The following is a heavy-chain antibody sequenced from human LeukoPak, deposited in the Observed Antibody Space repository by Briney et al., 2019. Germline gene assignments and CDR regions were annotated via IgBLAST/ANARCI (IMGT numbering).Heavy chain of an antibody. CDR3: ARSVVVVVAATHFDY. CDR2: INPNSGGT. V-gene: IGHV1-2*06. CDR1: GYTFTGYY. Sequence: ASVKVSCKASGYTFTGYYMHWVRQAPGQGLEWMGRINPNSGGTNYAQKFQGRVTMTRDTSISTAYMELSRLRSDDPAVYYCARSVVVVVAATHFDYWGQGTLVTVSS. J-gene: IGHJ4*02. D-gene: IGHD2-15*01.